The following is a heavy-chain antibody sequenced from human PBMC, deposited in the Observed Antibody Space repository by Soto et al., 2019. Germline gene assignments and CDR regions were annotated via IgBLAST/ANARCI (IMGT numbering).Heavy chain of an antibody. J-gene: IGHJ4*02. V-gene: IGHV4-39*01. CDR3: ARRRGSSSWYYDY. CDR2: IYYSGST. Sequence: QLQLQESGPGLVKPSETLSLTCTVSGGSISSSSYYWGWIRQPPGKGLEWIGSIYYSGSTYYNPSLRSRVTISVDPSQNQFCLKLSSVTAAHTAVYYCARRRGSSSWYYDYWGQGTLVTVSS. CDR1: GGSISSSSYY. D-gene: IGHD6-13*01.